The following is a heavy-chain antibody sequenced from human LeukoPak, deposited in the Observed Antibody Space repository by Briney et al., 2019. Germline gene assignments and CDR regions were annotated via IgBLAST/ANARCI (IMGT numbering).Heavy chain of an antibody. V-gene: IGHV3-21*01. CDR2: ISSSSYI. CDR1: GFTFSSYS. D-gene: IGHD2-2*01. J-gene: IGHJ6*03. Sequence: GGSLRLSCAASGFTFSSYSMNWVRQAPGKGLEWVSSISSSSYIYYAHSVKGRFTISRDNAKNSLYLQMNSLRAEDTAVYYCAGVVPAADYYYYYMDVWGKGTTVTVSS. CDR3: AGVVPAADYYYYYMDV.